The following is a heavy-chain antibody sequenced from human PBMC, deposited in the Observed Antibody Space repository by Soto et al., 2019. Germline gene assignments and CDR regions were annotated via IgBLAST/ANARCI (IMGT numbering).Heavy chain of an antibody. Sequence: HLVQSGPEVKKPGASITVSCKTSGDTFTNFGLSWVRQAPGQGLEWMGWIATYNSNRNYAQKFQGRLTLTTDTSTSSAYLGLKSLRYGDPAVYYCATVLRGVVNWFDPWGQGTLVTVSS. V-gene: IGHV1-18*01. CDR1: GDTFTNFG. CDR3: ATVLRGVVNWFDP. J-gene: IGHJ5*02. D-gene: IGHD3-10*01. CDR2: IATYNSNR.